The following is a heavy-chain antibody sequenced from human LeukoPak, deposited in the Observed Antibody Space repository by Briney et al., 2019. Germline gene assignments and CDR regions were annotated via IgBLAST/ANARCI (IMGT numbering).Heavy chain of an antibody. Sequence: ASVKVSCESSGYTFTSYYIHWVRQAPGQGLEWMGWINRNSGATTSAQKFHDTLTMTRDTSINTAYMELRWLRSVDTAVYLCARGSGLPDSNGFHYFDYWGQGTLVTVSS. CDR3: ARGSGLPDSNGFHYFDY. CDR2: INRNSGAT. V-gene: IGHV1-2*02. CDR1: GYTFTSYY. J-gene: IGHJ4*02. D-gene: IGHD3-22*01.